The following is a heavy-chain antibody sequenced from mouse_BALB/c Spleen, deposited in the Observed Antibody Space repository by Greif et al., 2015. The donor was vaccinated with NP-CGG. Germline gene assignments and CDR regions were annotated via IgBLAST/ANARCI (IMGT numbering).Heavy chain of an antibody. CDR3: ASIYYDYDGAWFAY. Sequence: EVMLVESGGGLVKPGGSLKLSCAASGFTFSSYAMSWIRQTPEKRLEWVATISSGGSYTYYPDSVKGRFTISRDNAKNTLYLQMSSLRSEDTAMYYCASIYYDYDGAWFAYWGQGTLVTVSA. J-gene: IGHJ3*01. CDR2: ISSGGSYT. V-gene: IGHV5-9-1*01. D-gene: IGHD2-4*01. CDR1: GFTFSSYA.